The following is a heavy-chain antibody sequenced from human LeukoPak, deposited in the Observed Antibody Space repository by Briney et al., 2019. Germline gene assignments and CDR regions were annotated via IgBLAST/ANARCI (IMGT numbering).Heavy chain of an antibody. D-gene: IGHD1-26*01. CDR2: FDPDDGET. CDR1: GYTLTELP. V-gene: IGHV1-24*01. CDR3: ATGTSGSYYVGIVRPIDY. J-gene: IGHJ4*02. Sequence: ASVKLFWKVSGYTLTELPIHWVRQAPEKGLEWMGGFDPDDGETVYAQMLQGRVTMPADTYSDTASMELSSLRSEDTAVYYCATGTSGSYYVGIVRPIDYWGQGTLVTVSS.